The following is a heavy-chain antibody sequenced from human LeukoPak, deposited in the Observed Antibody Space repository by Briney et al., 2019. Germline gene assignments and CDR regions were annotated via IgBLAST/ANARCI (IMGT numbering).Heavy chain of an antibody. Sequence: ASVKVSCKASGGTFSSYAISWVRQAPGQGLEWMGWISAYNGNTNYAQKLQGRVTMTTDTSTSTAYMELRSLRSDDTAVYYCARVHWWQQLVPWGQGTLVTVSS. CDR2: ISAYNGNT. CDR3: ARVHWWQQLVP. D-gene: IGHD6-13*01. J-gene: IGHJ5*02. CDR1: GGTFSSYA. V-gene: IGHV1-18*01.